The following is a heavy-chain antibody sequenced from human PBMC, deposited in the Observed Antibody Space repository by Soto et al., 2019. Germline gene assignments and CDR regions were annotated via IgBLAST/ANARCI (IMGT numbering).Heavy chain of an antibody. CDR3: VSGGGRHGHDTRFDY. Sequence: QKQLVESGGGAVQPGRSLRLSCIASGFTFSGMHWIRQAPGKGLEWVADISNDGNQKWYADSVKGRFTISRDNSKNTVFLQMNALRSQDTAMYYCVSGGGRHGHDTRFDYWGQGTLVTVSS. D-gene: IGHD5-12*01. CDR1: GFTFSG. J-gene: IGHJ4*02. V-gene: IGHV3-30*03. CDR2: ISNDGNQK.